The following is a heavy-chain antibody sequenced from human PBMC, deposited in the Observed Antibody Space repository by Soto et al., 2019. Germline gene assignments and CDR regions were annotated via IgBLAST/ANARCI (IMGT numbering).Heavy chain of an antibody. CDR3: AREAGGEEDYDILTGYSYYFDY. V-gene: IGHV3-64*01. Sequence: GGSLRLSCAASGFTFSSYAMHWVRQAPGKGLEYVSAISSNGGSTYYANSVKGRLTISRDNSKNTLYLQMGSLRAEDMAVYYCAREAGGEEDYDILTGYSYYFDYWGQGTLVTVSS. D-gene: IGHD3-9*01. CDR2: ISSNGGST. CDR1: GFTFSSYA. J-gene: IGHJ4*02.